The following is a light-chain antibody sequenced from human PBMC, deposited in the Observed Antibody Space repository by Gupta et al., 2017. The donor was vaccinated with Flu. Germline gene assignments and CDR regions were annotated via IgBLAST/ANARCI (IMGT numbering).Light chain of an antibody. J-gene: IGKJ1*01. Sequence: DIVMTQSPDSLAVSLGERATINCKSSQSVLYSSNNKNYLAWYQQKPGQPPKLLIYWASTRESGVPDRFSGSGSETDFTLTISSLQAEDVAVYYCQQYYSTPPRTFGQEAKVEIK. CDR2: WAS. CDR1: QSVLYSSNNKNY. V-gene: IGKV4-1*01. CDR3: QQYYSTPPRT.